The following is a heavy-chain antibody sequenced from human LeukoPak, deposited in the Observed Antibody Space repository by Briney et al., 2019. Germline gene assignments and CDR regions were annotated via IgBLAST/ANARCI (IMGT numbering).Heavy chain of an antibody. Sequence: SETLSLTCLVSGGSISSSSYYWGWIRQPPGKGLEWIGSIYYTGSTYYNPSLKSRVTISVDTSKKQLSLKLTSVTAADTAVYYCARHGTQYDYGDSWGQGTLVTVSS. J-gene: IGHJ4*02. D-gene: IGHD2/OR15-2a*01. CDR3: ARHGTQYDYGDS. V-gene: IGHV4-39*01. CDR2: IYYTGST. CDR1: GGSISSSSYY.